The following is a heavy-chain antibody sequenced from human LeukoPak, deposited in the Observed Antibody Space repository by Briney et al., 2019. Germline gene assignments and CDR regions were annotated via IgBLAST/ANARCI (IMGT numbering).Heavy chain of an antibody. CDR3: ARDGQQQLVVNLY. J-gene: IGHJ4*02. CDR2: ISAYNGNT. Sequence: GASVKVSCKASGYTFTSYGISWVRQAPGQGLEWMGWISAYNGNTNYAQKLQGRVTMTTGTSTSTAYMELRSLTSDDTAVYYCARDGQQQLVVNLYWGQGTLVTVSS. CDR1: GYTFTSYG. V-gene: IGHV1-18*01. D-gene: IGHD6-13*01.